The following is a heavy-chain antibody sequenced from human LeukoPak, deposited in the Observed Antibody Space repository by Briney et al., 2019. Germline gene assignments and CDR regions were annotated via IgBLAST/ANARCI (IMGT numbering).Heavy chain of an antibody. V-gene: IGHV4-30-4*01. D-gene: IGHD5-12*01. CDR1: GGSISSGDYY. CDR3: ASTHSGYDSFWFDP. J-gene: IGHJ5*02. CDR2: IYYSGST. Sequence: PSQTLSLTCTVSGGSISSGDYYWSWIRQPPGKGLEWIGYIYYSGSTYYNPSHKSRVTISVDTSKNQFSLKLSSVTAADTAVYYCASTHSGYDSFWFDPWGQGTLVTVSS.